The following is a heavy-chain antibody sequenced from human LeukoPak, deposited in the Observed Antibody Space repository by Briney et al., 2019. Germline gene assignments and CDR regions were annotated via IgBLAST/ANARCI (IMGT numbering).Heavy chain of an antibody. Sequence: ASVTVSCTASGYTFTGYHMHWVRQAPGQGLEWMGWINPNSGGTNYAQKFQGRVTITRDTSIGTAYMELNRLRSDDTAVYYCARGSYDSSDFEYFHHWGQGTLVTVSS. CDR3: ARGSYDSSDFEYFHH. D-gene: IGHD3-22*01. J-gene: IGHJ1*01. CDR2: INPNSGGT. CDR1: GYTFTGYH. V-gene: IGHV1-2*02.